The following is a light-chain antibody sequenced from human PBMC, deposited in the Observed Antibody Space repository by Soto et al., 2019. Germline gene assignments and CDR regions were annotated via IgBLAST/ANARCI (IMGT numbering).Light chain of an antibody. CDR2: AAS. Sequence: DIQMTQSPSSLSSSVGERVTITCRASEDMRDELGWYQKKPGKAPKLLIYAASSLQSGVPSRFSGSGCGTDLTLPISSLQPEDFANSYCHQHDSYSSGPFGQGTKVDIK. CDR1: EDMRDE. V-gene: IGKV1-17*01. CDR3: HQHDSYSSGP. J-gene: IGKJ1*01.